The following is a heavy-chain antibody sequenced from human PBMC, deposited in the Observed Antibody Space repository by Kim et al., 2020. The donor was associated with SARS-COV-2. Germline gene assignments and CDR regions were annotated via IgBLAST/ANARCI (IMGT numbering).Heavy chain of an antibody. CDR2: IYYSGST. CDR3: ARDGGLLWFGELGLRGSFDY. D-gene: IGHD3-10*01. CDR1: GGSISSSSYY. J-gene: IGHJ4*02. V-gene: IGHV4-39*07. Sequence: SETLSLTCTVSGGSISSSSYYWGWIRQPPGKGLEWIGSIYYSGSTYYNPSLKSRVTISVDTSKNQFSLKLSSVTAADTAVYYCARDGGLLWFGELGLRGSFDYWGQGTLVTVSS.